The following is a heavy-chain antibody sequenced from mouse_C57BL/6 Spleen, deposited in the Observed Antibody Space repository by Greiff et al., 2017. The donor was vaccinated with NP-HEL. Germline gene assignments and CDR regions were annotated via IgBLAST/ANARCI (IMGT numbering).Heavy chain of an antibody. D-gene: IGHD3-2*02. J-gene: IGHJ3*01. CDR2: IDPSDSYT. CDR3: ARDSSGYVDWFAY. V-gene: IGHV1-59*01. Sequence: VQLQQPGAELVRPGTSVKLSCKASGYTFTSYWMHWVKQRPGQGLEWIGVIDPSDSYTNYNQKFKGKATLTVDTSSSTAYMQLSSLTSEDSAVYYCARDSSGYVDWFAYWGLGTLVTVSA. CDR1: GYTFTSYW.